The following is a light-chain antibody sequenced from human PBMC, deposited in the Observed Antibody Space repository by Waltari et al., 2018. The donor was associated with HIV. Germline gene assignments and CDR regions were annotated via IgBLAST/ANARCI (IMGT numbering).Light chain of an antibody. CDR2: DAS. Sequence: IVLTPSPATLSLSPGERATLPCRASQSVSSYLAWYQQKPGQAPRLLIYDASNRATGIPARFSGSGSGTDFTLTISSLEPEDFAVYYCQQRSNWPPYTFGQGTKLEIK. J-gene: IGKJ2*01. CDR1: QSVSSY. V-gene: IGKV3-11*01. CDR3: QQRSNWPPYT.